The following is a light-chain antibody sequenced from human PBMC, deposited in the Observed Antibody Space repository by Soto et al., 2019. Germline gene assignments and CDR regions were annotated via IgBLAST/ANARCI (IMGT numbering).Light chain of an antibody. CDR1: QSISSW. Sequence: DIQMTQSPSTLSASVGDRVTITCRASQSISSWLAWYQQKPGKAPKLLIYKASSLESGVPSRFSGSGSGTEFTLTIRSLQPDDFATYYCQQYNSYSPWTFGQGTKV. V-gene: IGKV1-5*03. CDR2: KAS. J-gene: IGKJ1*01. CDR3: QQYNSYSPWT.